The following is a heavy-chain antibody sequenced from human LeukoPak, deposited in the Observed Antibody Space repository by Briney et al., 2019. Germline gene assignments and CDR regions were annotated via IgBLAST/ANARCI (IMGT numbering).Heavy chain of an antibody. V-gene: IGHV4-31*11. CDR2: IYYSGST. J-gene: IGHJ5*02. D-gene: IGHD1-26*01. Sequence: SETLSLTCAVYGGSFSGYYWSWIRQHPGKGLEWIGYIYYSGSTYYNPSLKSRVTISVDTSKNQFSLKLSSVTAADTAVYYCARDGGLAWGFDPWGQGTLVTVSS. CDR1: GGSFSGYY. CDR3: ARDGGLAWGFDP.